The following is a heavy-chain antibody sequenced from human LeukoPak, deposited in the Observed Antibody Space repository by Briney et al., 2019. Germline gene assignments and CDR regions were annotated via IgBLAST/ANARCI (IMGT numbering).Heavy chain of an antibody. D-gene: IGHD6-13*01. V-gene: IGHV3-7*01. CDR3: ARGRSSSWYYYYYYYYMDV. CDR2: IKQDGSEK. Sequence: GSLRLSCAASGFTFSSYWMSWVRQAPGKGLEWVANIKQDGSEKYYVDSVKGRFTISRDNAKNSLYLQMNSLRAEDTAVYYCARGRSSSWYYYYYYYYMDVWGKGTTVTISS. J-gene: IGHJ6*03. CDR1: GFTFSSYW.